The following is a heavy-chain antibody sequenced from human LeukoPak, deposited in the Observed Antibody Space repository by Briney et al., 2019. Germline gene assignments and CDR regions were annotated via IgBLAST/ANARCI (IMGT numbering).Heavy chain of an antibody. CDR1: GGSISSSY. CDR2: IYYSGST. CDR3: ARDVPTNTY. V-gene: IGHV4-59*01. J-gene: IGHJ4*02. Sequence: SETLSLTCTVSGGSISSSYWSWIRQPPGKGLEWIGYIYYSGSTNYNPSLKSRVTISVDTSKNQFSLKLSSVTAADTAVYYCARDVPTNTYGGQGPRVPVS.